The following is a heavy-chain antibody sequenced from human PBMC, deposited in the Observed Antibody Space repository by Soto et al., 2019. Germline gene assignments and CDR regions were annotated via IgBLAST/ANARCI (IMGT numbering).Heavy chain of an antibody. Sequence: EVQLLESGGGLVQPGGSLRLSCAASGFTFSTYAMSWVRQAPGKGLEWVSVISGSGGSTYYADSVKGRFTISRDNSENTLYLQMNSLRAEDTALYYCAKREGGFDIWGQGTMVTVSS. CDR2: ISGSGGST. V-gene: IGHV3-23*01. CDR1: GFTFSTYA. J-gene: IGHJ3*02. D-gene: IGHD1-26*01. CDR3: AKREGGFDI.